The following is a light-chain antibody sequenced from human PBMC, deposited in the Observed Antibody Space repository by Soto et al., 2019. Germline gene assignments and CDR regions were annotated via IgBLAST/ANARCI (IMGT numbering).Light chain of an antibody. CDR1: YPNIGSNT. CDR2: DNN. Sequence: QSVLTQPPSASGTPGQRVTISCSGGYPNIGSNTVNWYHQLPGTAPKLLIYDNNQRPSGVPDRFSGSTSGTSASLAISGLLSDDEADYYCATSDDSLNGVVFGGGTKLTVL. J-gene: IGLJ2*01. V-gene: IGLV1-44*01. CDR3: ATSDDSLNGVV.